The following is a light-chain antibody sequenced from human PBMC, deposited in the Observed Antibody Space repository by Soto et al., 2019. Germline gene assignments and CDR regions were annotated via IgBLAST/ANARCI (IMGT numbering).Light chain of an antibody. CDR2: KAS. Sequence: DIQMNQSPSSLSASVGDRVTIACRASQSILSWLAWYQQKPGKAPKLLIYKASSLESGVPSRFSGSGSGTEFTLTISSLQPDDSATYYCQQYDSFSWTFSQGTKVEVK. CDR3: QQYDSFSWT. V-gene: IGKV1-5*03. CDR1: QSILSW. J-gene: IGKJ1*01.